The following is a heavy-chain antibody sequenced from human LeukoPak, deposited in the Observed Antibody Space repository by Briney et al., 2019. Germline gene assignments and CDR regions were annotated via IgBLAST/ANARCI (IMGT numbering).Heavy chain of an antibody. V-gene: IGHV3-7*03. D-gene: IGHD3-16*01. Sequence: GGSLRLSCAASGFTFSSYWMSWVRQAPGTGLEWVANIKQDGSEKYHVDSVKGRFTISSDNAKNSLYLQMNSLRAEDTAVYYCAREGGGYYYGMDVWGKGTTVTVSS. CDR1: GFTFSSYW. CDR3: AREGGGYYYGMDV. CDR2: IKQDGSEK. J-gene: IGHJ6*04.